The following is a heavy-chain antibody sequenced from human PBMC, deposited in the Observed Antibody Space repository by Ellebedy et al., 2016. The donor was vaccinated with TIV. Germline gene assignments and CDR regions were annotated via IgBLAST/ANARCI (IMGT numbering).Heavy chain of an antibody. CDR2: ISGSGDSI. Sequence: PGGSLRLSCAASGFTLRNFAMSWVRQAPGKGLEWVSAISGSGDSIYYADSVKGRFTISRDNSKNTLYLQMNSLRAEDTAVYYCATLTVGHFDYWGQGTLVTVSS. CDR3: ATLTVGHFDY. CDR1: GFTLRNFA. J-gene: IGHJ4*02. V-gene: IGHV3-23*01.